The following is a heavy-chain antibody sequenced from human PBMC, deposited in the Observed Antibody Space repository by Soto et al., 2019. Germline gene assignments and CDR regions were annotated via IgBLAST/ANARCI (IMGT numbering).Heavy chain of an antibody. CDR2: ISAYNGNT. V-gene: IGHV1-18*04. CDR3: ARGGTGAHSTGRYDY. J-gene: IGHJ4*02. CDR1: GYSFSTYG. Sequence: QVPLVQSGAEVKKPGASVKVSCKASGYSFSTYGISWVRQAPGQGLEWMGWISAYNGNTNYAQKFQGRVAMTTETSTRIAYMDLTSLRSDDTAVYYCARGGTGAHSTGRYDYWGQGTLVTVSS. D-gene: IGHD6-19*01.